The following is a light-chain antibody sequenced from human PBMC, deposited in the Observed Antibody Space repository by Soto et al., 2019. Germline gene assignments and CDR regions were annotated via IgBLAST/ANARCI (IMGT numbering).Light chain of an antibody. CDR1: QSVSSD. Sequence: EIVMTQSPATLSVSPGERATLSCRASQSVSSDLAWYQQKPGQAPRLLFYGASTRATGIPARFSGSGSGTEFTITISSLKSEDFAVYYCQQYNNWPQTFGQGTKVEIK. V-gene: IGKV3-15*01. J-gene: IGKJ1*01. CDR3: QQYNNWPQT. CDR2: GAS.